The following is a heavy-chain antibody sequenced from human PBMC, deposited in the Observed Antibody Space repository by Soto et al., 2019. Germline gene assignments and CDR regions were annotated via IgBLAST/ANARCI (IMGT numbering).Heavy chain of an antibody. J-gene: IGHJ4*02. CDR1: GGSFSGYY. CDR3: ARVRDYDFWSGYYFID. Sequence: QVQLQQWGAGLLKPSETLSLTCAVYGGSFSGYYWSWIRQPPGKGLEWIGEINHSGSTNYNPSLKSRVTISVDTSKNQFSLQLSSVTAADTAVYYCARVRDYDFWSGYYFIDWGQGTLVTVSS. D-gene: IGHD3-3*01. CDR2: INHSGST. V-gene: IGHV4-34*01.